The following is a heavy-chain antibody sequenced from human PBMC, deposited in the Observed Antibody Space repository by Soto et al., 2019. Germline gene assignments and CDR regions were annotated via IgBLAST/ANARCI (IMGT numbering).Heavy chain of an antibody. Sequence: EVQLVESGGGLVKPGGSLRLSCTASGLSFSSDSMNWVRQAPGKGLEWVSSISGSSSYIYYADSVKGRFTISRDNAKNSVYVHMNSLRAEDTAVYYCARGLGYCNVGSCAGAFDMWGQGTMVTVSS. CDR3: ARGLGYCNVGSCAGAFDM. CDR2: ISGSSSYI. V-gene: IGHV3-21*01. J-gene: IGHJ3*02. CDR1: GLSFSSDS. D-gene: IGHD2-15*01.